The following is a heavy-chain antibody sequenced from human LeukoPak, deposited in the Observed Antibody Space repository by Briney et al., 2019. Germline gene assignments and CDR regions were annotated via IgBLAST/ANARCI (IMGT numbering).Heavy chain of an antibody. CDR1: GGSISSSSYY. J-gene: IGHJ2*01. V-gene: IGHV4-39*01. Sequence: SETLSLTCTVSGGSISSSSYYWGWIRQPPGKGLEWIGSIYYTRSTYYNPSLKSGVTISVDTSKNQFSLKLTSVTAADTAVYYCARGVTMIVVVIHDWYFDLWGRGTLVTVSS. CDR3: ARGVTMIVVVIHDWYFDL. D-gene: IGHD3-22*01. CDR2: IYYTRST.